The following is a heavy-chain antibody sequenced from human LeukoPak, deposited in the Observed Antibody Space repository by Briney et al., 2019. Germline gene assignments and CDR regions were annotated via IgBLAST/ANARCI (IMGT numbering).Heavy chain of an antibody. J-gene: IGHJ4*02. D-gene: IGHD3-10*01. CDR2: ISGYNGQT. Sequence: PSSSVKVSCKASGYTLSNHGISWVRQAPAQGREWMGWISGYNGQTEYAQKFQGRVTLTTDTSTSTAYMEVRSLTSDDTAVYFCARDIGVSQFDYWGQGTLVTVSS. V-gene: IGHV1-18*01. CDR1: GYTLSNHG. CDR3: ARDIGVSQFDY.